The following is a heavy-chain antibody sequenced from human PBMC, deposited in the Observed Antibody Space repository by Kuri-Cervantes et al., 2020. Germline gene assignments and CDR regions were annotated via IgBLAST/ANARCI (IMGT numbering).Heavy chain of an antibody. D-gene: IGHD4-11*01. CDR2: IYPGDSDT. V-gene: IGHV5-51*01. CDR1: GFTFSNSA. Sequence: GGSLRLSCAASGFTFSNSAMSWVRQMPGKGLEWMGIIYPGDSDTRYSPSFQGQVTISADKSISTAYLQWSSLKASDTAMYYCARPDYTVTYFDYWGQGTLVTVSS. CDR3: ARPDYTVTYFDY. J-gene: IGHJ4*02.